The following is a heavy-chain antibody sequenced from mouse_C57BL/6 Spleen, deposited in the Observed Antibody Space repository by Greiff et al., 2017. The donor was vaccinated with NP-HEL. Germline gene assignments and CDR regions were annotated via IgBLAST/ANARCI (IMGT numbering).Heavy chain of an antibody. CDR2: SLPKANGYTT. D-gene: IGHD2-4*01. Sequence: EVKLVESGFFLVQPGGSLSLSCAASGFTFTDYYMSWVRQPPGKALEWLGFSLPKANGYTTEYSASVKGRFTISRDNSQSILYLQMNALRAEDSATYYCARWGDYDGGFAYWGQGTLVTVSA. V-gene: IGHV7-3*01. CDR1: GFTFTDYY. CDR3: ARWGDYDGGFAY. J-gene: IGHJ3*01.